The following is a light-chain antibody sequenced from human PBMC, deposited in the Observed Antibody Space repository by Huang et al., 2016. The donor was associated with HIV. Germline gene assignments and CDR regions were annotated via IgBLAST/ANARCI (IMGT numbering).Light chain of an antibody. CDR2: SLS. CDR3: MQRKEFPST. Sequence: DVVMTQTPLSLPVTLGEPASISCKSSQSLWDSADGNTYLDWYLQQPGQSPPLLIFSLSYRASGVPEKCSGSGSDTDFTLKINRVEAEDVGIYYCMQRKEFPSTFGQGTKVEIK. CDR1: QSLWDSADGNTY. V-gene: IGKV2-40*01. J-gene: IGKJ1*01.